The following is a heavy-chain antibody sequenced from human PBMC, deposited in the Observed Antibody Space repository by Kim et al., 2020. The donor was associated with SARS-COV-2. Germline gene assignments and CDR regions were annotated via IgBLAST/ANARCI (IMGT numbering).Heavy chain of an antibody. Sequence: SETLSLTCTVSGGSISSSSYYWGWIRQPPGKGLEWIGSIYYSGSTYYNPSLKSRVTISVDTSKNQFSLKLSSVTAADTAVYYCARIFFAGWLYYFDYWG. V-gene: IGHV4-39*07. CDR2: IYYSGST. D-gene: IGHD6-19*01. J-gene: IGHJ4*01. CDR1: GGSISSSSYY. CDR3: ARIFFAGWLYYFDY.